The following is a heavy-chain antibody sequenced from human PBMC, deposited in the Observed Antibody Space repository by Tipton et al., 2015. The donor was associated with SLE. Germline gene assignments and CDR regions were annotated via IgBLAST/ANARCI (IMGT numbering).Heavy chain of an antibody. V-gene: IGHV4-39*07. CDR2: IYYSGST. D-gene: IGHD3-9*01. Sequence: TLSLTCTVSGGSISSSSYYWGWIRQPPGKGLEWIGSIYYSGSTNYNPSLKSRVTISVDTSKNQFSLKLSSVTAADTAVYYCARAGAFLTGYYDYWGQGTLVTVSS. CDR3: ARAGAFLTGYYDY. J-gene: IGHJ4*02. CDR1: GGSISSSSYY.